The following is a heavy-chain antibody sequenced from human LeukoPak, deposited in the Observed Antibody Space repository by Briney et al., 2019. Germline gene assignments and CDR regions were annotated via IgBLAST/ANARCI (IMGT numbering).Heavy chain of an antibody. CDR3: VRDNPRCCGVVPANIDDY. CDR1: GFTFSTYT. V-gene: IGHV3-30-3*01. Sequence: GGSLRLSCAASGFTFSTYTMHWVRQAPGKGLEWVAVISYDGSNTYYADSVKGRFTISRDNSKNTLYLQINNLRTEDTAVYYCVRDNPRCCGVVPANIDDYWGQGTLVTVSS. CDR2: ISYDGSNT. J-gene: IGHJ4*02. D-gene: IGHD2-15*01.